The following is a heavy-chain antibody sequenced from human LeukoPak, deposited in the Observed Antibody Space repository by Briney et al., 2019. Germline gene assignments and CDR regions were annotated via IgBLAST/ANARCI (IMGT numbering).Heavy chain of an antibody. Sequence: SETLSLTCAVYGGSFSGYYWSWLRQPPGKGLEWIGEINHSGSTNYNPSLKSRVTISVDTSKNQFSLKLSSVTAADTAVYYCARGQAGDFWSGYSLNWFDPWGQGTLVTVSS. CDR2: INHSGST. D-gene: IGHD3-3*01. CDR3: ARGQAGDFWSGYSLNWFDP. J-gene: IGHJ5*02. CDR1: GGSFSGYY. V-gene: IGHV4-34*01.